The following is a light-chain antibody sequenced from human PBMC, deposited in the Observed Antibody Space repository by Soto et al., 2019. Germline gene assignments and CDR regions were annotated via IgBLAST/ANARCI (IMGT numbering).Light chain of an antibody. CDR2: GAS. J-gene: IGKJ3*01. V-gene: IGKV3-20*01. Sequence: EIVLTQSPGTLSLSPGERATLSCRASQSVSSSYLAWYQQKPGQAPRLLIYGASSRATGIPDRFSGSGSGTDFSLTISRLEPEDFAVYYCQGYGSPLFTFGPGTKVDIK. CDR1: QSVSSSY. CDR3: QGYGSPLFT.